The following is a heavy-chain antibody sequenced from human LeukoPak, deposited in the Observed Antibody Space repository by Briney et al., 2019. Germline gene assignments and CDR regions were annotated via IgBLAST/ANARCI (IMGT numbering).Heavy chain of an antibody. V-gene: IGHV1-2*02. J-gene: IGHJ4*02. CDR3: ARDGTMSTRAPGGVPDY. D-gene: IGHD3-10*02. Sequence: GASVKVSCKASGYTFTDYYMHWVRQAPGQALEWMGWINPNSGDTYYAPKFQGRVTMTRDTSISTAHMELSRLRSDDTAVYYCARDGTMSTRAPGGVPDYWGQGTLVTVSS. CDR2: INPNSGDT. CDR1: GYTFTDYY.